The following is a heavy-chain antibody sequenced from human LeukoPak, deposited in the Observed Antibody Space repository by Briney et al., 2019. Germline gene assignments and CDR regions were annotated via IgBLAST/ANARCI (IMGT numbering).Heavy chain of an antibody. Sequence: GGSLRLSCAASGFTFDDYAMHWVRQAPGKGLEWVSGIGWNSGGIVYADSVKGRFTISRDNAKKSLYLQMNSLRAEDTAVYFCAREAMGSGNWYFDLWGRGTLVTVSS. CDR3: AREAMGSGNWYFDL. V-gene: IGHV3-9*01. D-gene: IGHD1-1*01. CDR2: IGWNSGGI. J-gene: IGHJ2*01. CDR1: GFTFDDYA.